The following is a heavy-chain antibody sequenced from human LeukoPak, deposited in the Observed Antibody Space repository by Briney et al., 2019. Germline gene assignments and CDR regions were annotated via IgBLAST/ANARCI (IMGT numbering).Heavy chain of an antibody. V-gene: IGHV1-46*01. Sequence: ASVKVSCKXSGYTFTSYYMHWVRQAPGQGLEWMGRINPSGGSTSYAQKFQGRVTMTRDTSTSTVYMELSSLRSEDTAVYYCARDGSKSGVAAAPNYYFDYWGQGTLVTVSS. CDR2: INPSGGST. CDR3: ARDGSKSGVAAAPNYYFDY. J-gene: IGHJ4*02. CDR1: GYTFTSYY. D-gene: IGHD6-13*01.